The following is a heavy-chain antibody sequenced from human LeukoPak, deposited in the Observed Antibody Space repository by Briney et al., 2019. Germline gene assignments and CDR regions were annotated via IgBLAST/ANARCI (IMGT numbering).Heavy chain of an antibody. CDR3: ARGNCSGHACYTADFLQH. J-gene: IGHJ1*01. CDR1: GYTFGDCE. CDR2: MKANSGDT. D-gene: IGHD2-15*01. Sequence: GASVKGACKASGYTFGDCEINWVRQAPGQGLEWMGWMKANSGDTGYPEKFRGRVTMTRDTSVSTAYMELNSLRFEDTAVYYCARGNCSGHACYTADFLQHWGQGTLITVSS. V-gene: IGHV1-8*01.